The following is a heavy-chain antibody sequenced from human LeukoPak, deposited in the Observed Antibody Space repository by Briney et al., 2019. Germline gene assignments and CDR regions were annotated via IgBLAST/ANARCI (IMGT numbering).Heavy chain of an antibody. V-gene: IGHV3-30*18. CDR1: GFTFSSYG. CDR3: AKGLWFGEVDAFDI. Sequence: PGGSLRLSCAASGFTFSSYGMHWVRQAPGKGLEWVAVISYDGSNKYYADSVKGRFTISRDNSENTLYLQMNSLRAEDTAVYYCAKGLWFGEVDAFDIWGQGTMVTVSS. D-gene: IGHD3-10*01. J-gene: IGHJ3*02. CDR2: ISYDGSNK.